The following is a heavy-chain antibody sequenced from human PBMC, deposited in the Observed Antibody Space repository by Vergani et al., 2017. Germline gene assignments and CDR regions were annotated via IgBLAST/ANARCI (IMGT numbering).Heavy chain of an antibody. D-gene: IGHD1-14*01. Sequence: QVQLVESGGGVVQPGRSLRLSCAASGFTFSSYGMHWVRQAPGKGLEWVAVIWYDGSNKYYADSVKGRFTISRDNSKNTLYLQINSLRAEDTAVYYCARDQTPRTLYYYYGMDVWGQGTTVTVS. J-gene: IGHJ6*02. V-gene: IGHV3-33*01. CDR2: IWYDGSNK. CDR1: GFTFSSYG. CDR3: ARDQTPRTLYYYYGMDV.